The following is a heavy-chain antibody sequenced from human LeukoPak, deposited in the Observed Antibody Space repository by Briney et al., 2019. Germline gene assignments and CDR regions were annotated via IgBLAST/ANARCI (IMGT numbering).Heavy chain of an antibody. J-gene: IGHJ4*02. V-gene: IGHV1-2*02. CDR3: ARGLSIGVHGSSWYKGNPFDY. CDR1: GYTFTGYY. Sequence: ASVKVSCKASGYTFTGYYMHWVRQAPGQGLEWMGWINPNSGGTNYAQKFQGRVTMTRNTSISTAYMELSSLRSEDTAVYYCARGLSIGVHGSSWYKGNPFDYWGQGTLVTVSS. D-gene: IGHD6-13*01. CDR2: INPNSGGT.